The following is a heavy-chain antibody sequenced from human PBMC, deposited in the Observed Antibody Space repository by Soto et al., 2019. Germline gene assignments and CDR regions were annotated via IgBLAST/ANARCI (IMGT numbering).Heavy chain of an antibody. CDR1: GYRFTTYG. J-gene: IGHJ3*02. V-gene: IGHV1-18*01. Sequence: ASVKVSCKASGYRFTTYGISWLRQAPGQGLEWMDWISGYNGDTDYAQKFQGRVTVTTDRSTGTAYMEVKSLRSDDTAVYYCARDFGSGYDAFDIRGQGTMVTVSS. D-gene: IGHD6-19*01. CDR3: ARDFGSGYDAFDI. CDR2: ISGYNGDT.